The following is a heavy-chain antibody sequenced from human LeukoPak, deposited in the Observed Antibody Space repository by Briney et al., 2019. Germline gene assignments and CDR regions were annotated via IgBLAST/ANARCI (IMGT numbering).Heavy chain of an antibody. Sequence: GGSLRLSCAASGFTFSNYAMSWVRQAPGKGLEWVSGISGSSGSTYNADSVKGRFTISRDNSKNTLYLQVNSLRAEDTAVYYCARASVAGWYYFDYWGQGTLVAVSS. D-gene: IGHD6-19*01. J-gene: IGHJ4*02. V-gene: IGHV3-23*01. CDR2: ISGSSGST. CDR1: GFTFSNYA. CDR3: ARASVAGWYYFDY.